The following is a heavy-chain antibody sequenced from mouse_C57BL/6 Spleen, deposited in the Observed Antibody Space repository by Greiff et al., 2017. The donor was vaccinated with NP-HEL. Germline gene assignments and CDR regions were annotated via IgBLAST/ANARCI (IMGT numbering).Heavy chain of an antibody. D-gene: IGHD2-2*01. J-gene: IGHJ2*01. CDR3: AREGGYDRRVFDY. CDR2: ISDGGSYT. CDR1: GFTFSSYA. V-gene: IGHV5-4*01. Sequence: EVQGVESGGGLVKPGGSLKLSCAASGFTFSSYAMSWVRQTPEKRLEWVATISDGGSYTYYPDNVKGRFTISRDNAKNNLYLQMSHLKSEDTAMYYCAREGGYDRRVFDYWGQGTTLTVSS.